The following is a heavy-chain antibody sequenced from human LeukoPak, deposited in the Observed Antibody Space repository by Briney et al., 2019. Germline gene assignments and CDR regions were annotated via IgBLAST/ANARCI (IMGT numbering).Heavy chain of an antibody. Sequence: GGSLRLSCAASGFTFSSYEMNWVRQAPGKGLEWVSHISSSGSTIYYADSVKGRFTISRDNAKNSLYLQMNSLRAEDTAVYYCARSTVTTGYYYYYMDVWGKGTTVTISS. J-gene: IGHJ6*03. CDR2: ISSSGSTI. D-gene: IGHD4-17*01. CDR1: GFTFSSYE. CDR3: ARSTVTTGYYYYYMDV. V-gene: IGHV3-48*03.